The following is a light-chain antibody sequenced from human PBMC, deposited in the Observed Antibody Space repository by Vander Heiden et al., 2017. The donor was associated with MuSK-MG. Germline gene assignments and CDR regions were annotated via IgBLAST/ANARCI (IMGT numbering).Light chain of an antibody. CDR3: CSYSSSANSDLHV. CDR1: RYDVGGYHY. J-gene: IGLJ1*01. V-gene: IGLV2-14*01. Sequence: QSALTPPASVSGSPGQSITISCTGTRYDVGGYHYVSWYHHHPGKAPNLSLFEVSNRPTGVATLFSGSKSGNTASLTISALQAEDEADDDCCSYSSSANSDLHVFGTGTKVTVL. CDR2: EVS.